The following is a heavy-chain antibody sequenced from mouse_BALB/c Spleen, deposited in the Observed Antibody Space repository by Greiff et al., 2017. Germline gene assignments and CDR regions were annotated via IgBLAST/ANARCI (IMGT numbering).Heavy chain of an antibody. CDR1: GYAFSSYW. V-gene: IGHV1-80*01. CDR2: IYPGDGDT. CDR3: ARSVSYEDYAMDY. J-gene: IGHJ4*01. Sequence: VQLQESGAELVRPGSSVKISCKASGYAFSSYWMNWVKQRPGQGLEWIGQIYPGDGDTNYNGKFKGKATLTADKSSSTAYMQLSSLTSEDSAVYFCARSVSYEDYAMDYWGQGTSVTVSS. D-gene: IGHD1-1*01.